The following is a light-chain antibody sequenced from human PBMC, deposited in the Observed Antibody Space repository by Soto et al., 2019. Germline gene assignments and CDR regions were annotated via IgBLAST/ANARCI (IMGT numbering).Light chain of an antibody. V-gene: IGKV3-20*01. J-gene: IGKJ4*01. CDR1: QSVRTK. Sequence: EIVMTQSPATLSVSPGERATLSCRASQSVRTKLAWYQQKPGQAPRLLIYDASNRATGIPARFSGSGSGTDFTLTISRLEPEDFAVYSCQQYGSSPLTFGGGTKVDIK. CDR2: DAS. CDR3: QQYGSSPLT.